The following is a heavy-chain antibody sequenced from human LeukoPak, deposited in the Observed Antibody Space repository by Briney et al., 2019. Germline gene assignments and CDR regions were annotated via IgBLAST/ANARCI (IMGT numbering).Heavy chain of an antibody. J-gene: IGHJ4*02. CDR2: ISSSGSNI. CDR3: ARDPISSGWYSPGY. CDR1: GFTFSDYY. D-gene: IGHD6-19*01. V-gene: IGHV3-11*04. Sequence: GTLSLTCAVSGFTFSDYYMSWIRQAPGKGLEWVSYISSSGSNIYYADSVKGRFTISRDNAKNSLYLQMNSLRAEDTAVYYCARDPISSGWYSPGYWGQGTLVTVSS.